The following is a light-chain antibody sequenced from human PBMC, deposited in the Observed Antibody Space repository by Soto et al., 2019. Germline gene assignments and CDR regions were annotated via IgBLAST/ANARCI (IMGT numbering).Light chain of an antibody. Sequence: TVLTQSPGTLSLSPGERAALSCRASQSVSSDWLAWYQQKPGQPPRLLIYGASNRATGIPDRFSCSGSGTDFTLTISRLEPEDFAFYFCQDYHGSPPTFGQGTMVEIK. CDR3: QDYHGSPPT. CDR2: GAS. CDR1: QSVSSDW. V-gene: IGKV3-20*01. J-gene: IGKJ1*01.